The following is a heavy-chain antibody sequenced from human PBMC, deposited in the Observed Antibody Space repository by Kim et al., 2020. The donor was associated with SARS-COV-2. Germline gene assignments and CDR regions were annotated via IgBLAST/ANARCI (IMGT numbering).Heavy chain of an antibody. CDR1: GGSFSGYY. V-gene: IGHV4-34*01. CDR3: ARVMFSNYYDSSGYPMHLDY. CDR2: INHSGST. J-gene: IGHJ4*02. D-gene: IGHD3-22*01. Sequence: SETLSLTCAVYGGSFSGYYWSWIRQPPGKGLEWIGEINHSGSTNYNPSLKSRVTISVDTSKNQFSLKLSSVTAADTAVYYCARVMFSNYYDSSGYPMHLDYWGQGTLVTVSS.